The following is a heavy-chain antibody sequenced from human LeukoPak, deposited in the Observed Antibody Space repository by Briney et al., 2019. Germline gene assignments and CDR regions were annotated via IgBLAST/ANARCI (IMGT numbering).Heavy chain of an antibody. CDR1: GYTFTSYG. CDR3: ARADCSSTSCYSGGGWFDP. J-gene: IGHJ5*02. Sequence: GASVKVSCKASGYTFTSYGISWVRQAPGQGLEWMGWISAYNGNTNYAQKLQGRVTMTTDTSTSTAYMELRSLRSDDTAVYYCARADCSSTSCYSGGGWFDPWGQGTLVTVSS. D-gene: IGHD2-2*01. CDR2: ISAYNGNT. V-gene: IGHV1-18*01.